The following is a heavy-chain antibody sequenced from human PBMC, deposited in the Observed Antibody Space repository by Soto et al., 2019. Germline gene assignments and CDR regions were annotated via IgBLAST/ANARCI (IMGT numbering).Heavy chain of an antibody. J-gene: IGHJ4*02. D-gene: IGHD6-19*01. CDR3: ARDSSGWSYFDD. CDR1: GGSISSYY. Sequence: SETLSLTCTVSGGSISSYYWSWIRQPPGKGLEWIGYIYYSGSTNYNPSLKSRVTISVDTSKNQFSLKLSSVTAADTAVYYWARDSSGWSYFDDSGQGTQGTVSS. CDR2: IYYSGST. V-gene: IGHV4-59*01.